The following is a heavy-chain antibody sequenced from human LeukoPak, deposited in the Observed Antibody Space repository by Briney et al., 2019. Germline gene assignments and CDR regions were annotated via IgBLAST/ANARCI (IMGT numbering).Heavy chain of an antibody. CDR2: INHSGST. CDR1: GGSISGYY. CDR3: ARGGGALLWFGELLQYYFDY. J-gene: IGHJ4*02. Sequence: SETLSLTCAVYGGSISGYYWSWIRQPPGKGLEWLGEINHSGSTNYNPSLKSRVTISVDTSKNQFSLKLSSVTAADTAVYYCARGGGALLWFGELLQYYFDYWGQGTLVTVPS. V-gene: IGHV4-34*01. D-gene: IGHD3-10*01.